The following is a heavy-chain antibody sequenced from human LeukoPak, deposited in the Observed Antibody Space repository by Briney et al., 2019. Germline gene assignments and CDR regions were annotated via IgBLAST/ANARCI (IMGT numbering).Heavy chain of an antibody. Sequence: PGGSLRLSCAASGFTFSSYSMNWVRQAPGKGLEWVSSISSSGSYIYYADSVKGRFTISRDNAKNSLYLQMNSLRAEDTAVYYCARNSGSPTYYFDYWGQGTLVTVSS. CDR3: ARNSGSPTYYFDY. D-gene: IGHD1-26*01. V-gene: IGHV3-21*01. CDR1: GFTFSSYS. J-gene: IGHJ4*02. CDR2: ISSSGSYI.